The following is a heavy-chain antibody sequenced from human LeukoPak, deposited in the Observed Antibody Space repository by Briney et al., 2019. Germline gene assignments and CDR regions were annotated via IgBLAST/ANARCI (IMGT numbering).Heavy chain of an antibody. J-gene: IGHJ4*02. D-gene: IGHD5-18*01. Sequence: GGSLRLSCAASGVTFSSYEMNWVRQAPGKGLEWVSYISSSGSTIYYADSVKGRFTISRDNAKNSLYLQMNSLRAEDTAVYYCASDVDTAMDTDYWGQGTLVTVSS. CDR2: ISSSGSTI. V-gene: IGHV3-48*03. CDR1: GVTFSSYE. CDR3: ASDVDTAMDTDY.